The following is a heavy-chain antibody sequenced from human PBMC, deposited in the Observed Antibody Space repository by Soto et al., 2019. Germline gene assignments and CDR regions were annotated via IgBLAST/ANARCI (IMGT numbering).Heavy chain of an antibody. J-gene: IGHJ3*02. V-gene: IGHV6-1*01. CDR3: AKRSSGPLAFDI. D-gene: IGHD6-19*01. CDR1: GDSITSNSAA. CDR2: TYYRSRWHN. Sequence: PSQTLSLTCAISGDSITSNSAAWNWIRQSPSRGLEWLGRTYYRSRWHNEYAISVKSRITINPDTSKNQFSLQLNSLTPEDTAVYYCAKRSSGPLAFDIWGQGTMVTVSS.